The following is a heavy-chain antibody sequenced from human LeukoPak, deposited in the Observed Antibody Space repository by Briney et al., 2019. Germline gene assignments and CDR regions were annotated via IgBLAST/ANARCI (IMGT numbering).Heavy chain of an antibody. CDR2: ISYDGSSK. D-gene: IGHD3-3*01. V-gene: IGHV3-30*04. CDR3: AKDGGTIPGVTNFHFDY. J-gene: IGHJ4*02. CDR1: GFTFSTYP. Sequence: GGSLRLSCAASGFTFSTYPMHWVRPAPGKGLEWVSLISYDGSSKYYADSVKGRFTVSRDNSKNTLYLQMNSLRAEDMAVYYCAKDGGTIPGVTNFHFDYWGQGTLVAVSS.